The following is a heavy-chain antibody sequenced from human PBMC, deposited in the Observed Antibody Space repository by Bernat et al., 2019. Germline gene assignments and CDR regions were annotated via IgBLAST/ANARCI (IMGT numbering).Heavy chain of an antibody. V-gene: IGHV3-21*01. CDR1: GFTFSIYS. J-gene: IGHJ4*02. CDR3: ARDRAYFDWLADY. Sequence: EVQLVESGGGLVKPGGSLRLSCAASGFTFSIYSMNWVRQAPGKGLEWVSSISSSSSYIYYADSVKGRFTISGVKAKNSLYLQMNSLRAEDTAVYYCARDRAYFDWLADYWGQGTLVTDSS. CDR2: ISSSSSYI. D-gene: IGHD3-9*01.